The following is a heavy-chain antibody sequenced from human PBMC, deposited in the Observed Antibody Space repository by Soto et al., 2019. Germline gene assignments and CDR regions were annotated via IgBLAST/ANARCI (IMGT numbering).Heavy chain of an antibody. CDR3: ARQIDEYSPHVRSNYGMDV. CDR2: IDPSDSYT. CDR1: GYSFTSYW. D-gene: IGHD3-3*01. V-gene: IGHV5-10-1*01. Sequence: PGESLKISCKGSGYSFTSYWISWVRQMPGKGLEWMGRIDPSDSYTNYSPSFQGHVTISADKSISTAYLQWSSLKASDTAMYYCARQIDEYSPHVRSNYGMDVWGQGTTVTVSS. J-gene: IGHJ6*02.